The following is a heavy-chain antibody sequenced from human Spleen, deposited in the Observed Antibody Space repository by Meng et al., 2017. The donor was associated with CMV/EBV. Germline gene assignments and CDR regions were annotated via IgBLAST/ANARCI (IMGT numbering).Heavy chain of an antibody. CDR3: AAGLLSGDYPTPYGMDV. CDR2: ISSTGSII. V-gene: IGHV3-11*01. CDR1: GFIFNDYY. Sequence: GESLKISCAASGFIFNDYYMTWICQAPGKGLEWTSYISSTGSIIYYADSVKGRFTISRDNAKNSLYLQMNNLRAEDTAVYYCAAGLLSGDYPTPYGMDVWGQGTTVTVSS. J-gene: IGHJ6*02. D-gene: IGHD3-3*01.